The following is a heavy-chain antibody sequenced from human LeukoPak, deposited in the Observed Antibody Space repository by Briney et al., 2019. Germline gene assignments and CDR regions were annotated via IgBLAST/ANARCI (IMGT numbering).Heavy chain of an antibody. D-gene: IGHD3-22*01. V-gene: IGHV3-23*01. CDR3: AKDRSAFYYDSGVAFDY. J-gene: IGHJ4*02. CDR1: GFTFSSYA. CDR2: ITASGATT. Sequence: GGSLRLSCAASGFTFSSYAMSWVRQAPGKGLEWVSAITASGATTYHAESVKGRFTISRDNSKNTLYLQVNSLRAEDTAVFYCAKDRSAFYYDSGVAFDYWGQGTLVTVSS.